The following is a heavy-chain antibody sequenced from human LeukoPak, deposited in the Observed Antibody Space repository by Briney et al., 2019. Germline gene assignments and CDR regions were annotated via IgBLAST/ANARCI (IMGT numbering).Heavy chain of an antibody. Sequence: PSETLSLTCTVSGGAISNYYWSWIRQSAGKGLEWIGQIYASGGTNYNPSLKSRVTMSADKSKNQISLRLRSVTAADTAVYYCASTLYYYYVDVWGKGTTVTVSS. CDR1: GGAISNYY. V-gene: IGHV4-4*07. J-gene: IGHJ6*03. CDR2: IYASGGT. CDR3: ASTLYYYYVDV.